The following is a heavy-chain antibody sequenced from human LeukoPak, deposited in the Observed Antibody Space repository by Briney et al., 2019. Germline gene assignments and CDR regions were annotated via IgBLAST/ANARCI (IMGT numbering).Heavy chain of an antibody. D-gene: IGHD3-22*01. Sequence: SETLSLTCTVSGGSISSYYWSWIRQPPGKGLEWIGYIYYSGSTNYNPSLKSQVTISVDTSKNQFSLKLSSVTAADTAVYYCARAYDRSPYYFDYWGQGTLVTVSS. CDR1: GGSISSYY. CDR3: ARAYDRSPYYFDY. V-gene: IGHV4-59*01. J-gene: IGHJ4*02. CDR2: IYYSGST.